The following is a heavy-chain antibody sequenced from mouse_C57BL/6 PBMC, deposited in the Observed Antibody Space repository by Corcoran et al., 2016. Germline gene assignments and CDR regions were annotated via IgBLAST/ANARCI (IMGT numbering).Heavy chain of an antibody. D-gene: IGHD3-1*01. V-gene: IGHV3-6*01. J-gene: IGHJ2*01. CDR3: ARFGRRGYFDY. Sequence: DVQLQESGPGLVKPSQYLSLTCSVTGYSITSGYYWNWIRESQGNKLEWMGYISYDGSNNYNPSLKNRISINRNTSKNQFFLKLNSVTTEDTATYYCARFGRRGYFDYWGQGTTLTVSS. CDR1: GYSITSGYY. CDR2: ISYDGSN.